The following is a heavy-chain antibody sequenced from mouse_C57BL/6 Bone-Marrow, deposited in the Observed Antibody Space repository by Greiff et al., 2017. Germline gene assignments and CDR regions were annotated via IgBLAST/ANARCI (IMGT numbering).Heavy chain of an antibody. D-gene: IGHD1-1*01. CDR2: IWSGGST. V-gene: IGHV2-2*01. J-gene: IGHJ3*01. CDR1: GFSLTSYG. CDR3: ARNRGDYGSKAAWFAY. Sequence: VKLQESGPGLVQPSQSLSITCTVSGFSLTSYGVHWVRQSPGKGLEWLGVIWSGGSTDYNAAFISRLSISKDNSKSQVFFKMNSLQADDTAIYYCARNRGDYGSKAAWFAYWGQGTLVTVSA.